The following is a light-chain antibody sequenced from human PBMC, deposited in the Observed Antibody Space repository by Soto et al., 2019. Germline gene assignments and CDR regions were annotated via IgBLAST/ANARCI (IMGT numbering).Light chain of an antibody. Sequence: SYELTQPPSVSVAPGQTARITCGGDNIGTKSVHWYQQRPGQAPVLVVYDDSDRPSGIPERFSGSNSGNTATLTISRVEAGDESDYYCQVWDDSSDQVVFGGGTKLTVL. V-gene: IGLV3-21*02. CDR1: NIGTKS. CDR3: QVWDDSSDQVV. CDR2: DDS. J-gene: IGLJ2*01.